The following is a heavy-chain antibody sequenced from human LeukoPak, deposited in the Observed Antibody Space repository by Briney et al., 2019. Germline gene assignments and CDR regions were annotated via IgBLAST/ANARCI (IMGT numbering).Heavy chain of an antibody. D-gene: IGHD3-10*01. CDR3: ARDSGTTGEVKFDP. V-gene: IGHV4-4*07. J-gene: IGHJ5*02. CDR2: IYNGGII. Sequence: PSETLSLTCTVSGGSISSYYWSWIRQPAGKGLEWIGRIYNGGIITYNPSLKSRVTMSIDTSNNQFSLRLRFVTAADTAVYYCARDSGTTGEVKFDPWGQGTLVTVSS. CDR1: GGSISSYY.